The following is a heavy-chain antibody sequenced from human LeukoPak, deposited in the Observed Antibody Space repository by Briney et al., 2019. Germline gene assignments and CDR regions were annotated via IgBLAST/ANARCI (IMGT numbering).Heavy chain of an antibody. V-gene: IGHV6-1*01. Sequence: SQTLSLTCAISGDSVSSNSAAWNWIRQSPSRGLEWLGRTYYRSKWYNDYAVSVKSRITINPDTSKNQFSLQLNSVTPEDTAVYYCAAELPDSSGWYRHYFDYWGQGTLVTVSS. CDR1: GDSVSSNSAA. J-gene: IGHJ4*02. D-gene: IGHD6-19*01. CDR2: TYYRSKWYN. CDR3: AAELPDSSGWYRHYFDY.